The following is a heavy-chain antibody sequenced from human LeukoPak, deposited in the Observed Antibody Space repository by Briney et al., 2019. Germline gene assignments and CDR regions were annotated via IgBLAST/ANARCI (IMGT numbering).Heavy chain of an antibody. V-gene: IGHV3-7*01. CDR2: IKQDGSEK. CDR3: ARDPRGFTFVGMDV. J-gene: IGHJ6*04. Sequence: GGSLRLSCAASGFPFRNHWMTWVRQAPGKGLEWVANIKQDGSEKYYVDSVKGRFTISRDNAKNSLYLQMNSLRGEDTAVYYCARDPRGFTFVGMDVWGKGTTVTVSS. D-gene: IGHD3-16*01. CDR1: GFPFRNHW.